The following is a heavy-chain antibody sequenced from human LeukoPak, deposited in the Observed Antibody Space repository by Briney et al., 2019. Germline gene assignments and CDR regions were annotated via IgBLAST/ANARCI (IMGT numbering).Heavy chain of an antibody. CDR2: INWNGGST. V-gene: IGHV3-20*04. D-gene: IGHD2-15*01. CDR1: GFTFDDYG. CDR3: ATLGAYCSGGSCYDQNYYYYYGMDV. Sequence: GGSLRLSCAASGFTFDDYGMSWVRQAPGKGLEWVSGINWNGGSTGYADSVKGRFTISRDNAKNSLYLQMNSLRAEDTALYYCATLGAYCSGGSCYDQNYYYYYGMDVWGQGTTVTASS. J-gene: IGHJ6*02.